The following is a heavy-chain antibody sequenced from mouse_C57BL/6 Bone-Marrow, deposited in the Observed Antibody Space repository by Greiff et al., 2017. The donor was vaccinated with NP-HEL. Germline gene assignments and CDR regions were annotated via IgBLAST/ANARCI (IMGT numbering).Heavy chain of an antibody. Sequence: EVQLQESGAELVRPGASVKLSCTASGFNIKDDYMHWVKQRPEQSLEWIGWIDPENGDTEYASKFQGKATITADTPSNTAYLQLSSLTSEDTAVYYCTTNGVAWFAYWGQGTLVTVSA. D-gene: IGHD1-1*02. CDR3: TTNGVAWFAY. CDR2: IDPENGDT. V-gene: IGHV14-4*01. CDR1: GFNIKDDY. J-gene: IGHJ3*01.